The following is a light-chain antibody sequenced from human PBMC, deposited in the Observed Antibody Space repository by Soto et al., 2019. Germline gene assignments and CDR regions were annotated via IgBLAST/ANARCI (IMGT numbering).Light chain of an antibody. CDR2: GAS. V-gene: IGKV3-20*01. CDR3: QQYGSSPWT. CDR1: QSVSSSY. J-gene: IGKJ1*01. Sequence: EIVLTQSPGTLSLSPGERATHSCRSSQSVSSSYLAWYQQKPGQAPRLLIYGASSRATGIPDRFSGSGSGTDFTLTIIRLEPEDFAVYYCQQYGSSPWTFGQGTKVEIK.